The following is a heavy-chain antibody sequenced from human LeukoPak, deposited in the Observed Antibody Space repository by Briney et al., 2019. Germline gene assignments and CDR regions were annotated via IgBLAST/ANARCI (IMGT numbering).Heavy chain of an antibody. CDR2: INPNSDGT. CDR1: GYTFTGYY. J-gene: IGHJ4*02. Sequence: ASVKVSCKASGYTFTGYYVHWVRQAPGQGLEWMGWINPNSDGTNYAQKFQGRVTMTRDTSISTAFMEMTRLRSDDTAVYYCARAKTMIVVVTLFDYWGQGTLVTVSS. V-gene: IGHV1-2*02. CDR3: ARAKTMIVVVTLFDY. D-gene: IGHD3-22*01.